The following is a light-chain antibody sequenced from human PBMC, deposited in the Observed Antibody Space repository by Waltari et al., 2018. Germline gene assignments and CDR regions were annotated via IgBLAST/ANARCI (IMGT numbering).Light chain of an antibody. J-gene: IGKJ1*01. Sequence: DIVMTQSPDSLAVSLGERATINCKSSQSVLFSTNNKNYLAWYQQKTGQPPKLLFYWASNRESGVPDRFGGSGSGTDFTLTISSLQAEDVAVYYCQQYRSTLWTFGQGTRVEIK. CDR2: WAS. CDR3: QQYRSTLWT. CDR1: QSVLFSTNNKNY. V-gene: IGKV4-1*01.